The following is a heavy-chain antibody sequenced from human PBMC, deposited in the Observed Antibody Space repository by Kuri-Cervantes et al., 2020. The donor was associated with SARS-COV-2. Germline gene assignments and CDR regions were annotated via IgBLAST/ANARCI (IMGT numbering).Heavy chain of an antibody. CDR3: ARDDNSLDFWSGYGYYYGMVV. CDR2: ISSSSSYI. J-gene: IGHJ6*02. D-gene: IGHD3-3*01. Sequence: GGSLRLSCAASGFTFSSYSMNWVRQAPGKGLEWVSSISSSSSYIYYADSVKGRFTISRDNAKNSLYLQMNSLRDEDTAVYYCARDDNSLDFWSGYGYYYGMVVWGQGNTVNVSS. V-gene: IGHV3-21*01. CDR1: GFTFSSYS.